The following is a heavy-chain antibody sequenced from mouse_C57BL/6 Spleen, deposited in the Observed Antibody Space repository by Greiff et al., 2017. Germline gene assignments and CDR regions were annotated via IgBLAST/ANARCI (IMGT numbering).Heavy chain of an antibody. CDR3: TTDGYYRP. CDR2: IDPENGDT. V-gene: IGHV14-4*01. CDR1: GFNIKDDY. D-gene: IGHD2-3*01. Sequence: VQLQQSGAELVRPGASVKLSCTASGFNIKDDYMHWVKQRPEQGLEWIGWIDPENGDTEYASKFQGKATITADTSSNTAYLQLSSLTSEDAAVYYCTTDGYYRPWGQGTTLTVSS. J-gene: IGHJ2*01.